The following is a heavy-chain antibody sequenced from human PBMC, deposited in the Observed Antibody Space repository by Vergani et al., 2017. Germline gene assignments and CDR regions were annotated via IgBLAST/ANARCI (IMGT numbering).Heavy chain of an antibody. V-gene: IGHV4-39*02. CDR2: IYYSGST. CDR3: AREVKYYDILTGYKGEGWFDP. J-gene: IGHJ5*02. D-gene: IGHD3-9*01. CDR1: GGSISSSSYY. Sequence: QLQLQESGPGLVKPSETLSLTCTVSGGSISSSSYYWGWIRQPPGKGLEWIGSIYYSGSTYYNPSRKSRVTISVDTSKNQFSLKLSSVTAADTAVYYCAREVKYYDILTGYKGEGWFDPWGQGTLVTVSS.